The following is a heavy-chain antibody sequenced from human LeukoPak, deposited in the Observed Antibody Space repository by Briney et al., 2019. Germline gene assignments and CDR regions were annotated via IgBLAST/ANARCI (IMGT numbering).Heavy chain of an antibody. Sequence: SVKVSCKASGGTFSSYAISWVRQAPGQGLEWMGGIIPIFGTANYAQKFQGRVTITADESTSTAYMELSSLKSEDTAVYYGARGLEGSVAGTDYWGQGTQVTVSS. CDR2: IIPIFGTA. V-gene: IGHV1-69*01. D-gene: IGHD6-19*01. CDR3: ARGLEGSVAGTDY. CDR1: GGTFSSYA. J-gene: IGHJ4*02.